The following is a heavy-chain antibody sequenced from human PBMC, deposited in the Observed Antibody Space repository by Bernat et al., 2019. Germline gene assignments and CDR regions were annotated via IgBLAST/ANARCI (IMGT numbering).Heavy chain of an antibody. J-gene: IGHJ5*02. CDR1: GGSFSGYY. Sequence: QVQLQQWGAGLLKPSETLSLTCAVYGGSFSGYYWSWIRQPPGKGLEWIGEINHSGSTNYNPSLKSRVTISVDTSKNQFSLKLSSVTAAGTAVYYCARQVVGYYGSGSKTNWFDPWGQGTLVTVSS. V-gene: IGHV4-34*01. CDR2: INHSGST. D-gene: IGHD3-10*01. CDR3: ARQVVGYYGSGSKTNWFDP.